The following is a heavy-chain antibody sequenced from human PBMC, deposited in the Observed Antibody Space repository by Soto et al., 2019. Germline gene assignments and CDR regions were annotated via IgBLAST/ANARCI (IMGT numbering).Heavy chain of an antibody. D-gene: IGHD3-10*01. CDR1: GFTFSSYA. CDR2: ISYDGSNK. CDR3: ASHYGSGSYYPLDY. Sequence: GGSLRLSCAASGFTFSSYAMHWARQAPGKGLEWVAVISYDGSNKYYADSVKGRFTISRDNSKNTLYLQMNSLRAEDTAVYYCASHYGSGSYYPLDYWGQGPLVPVSS. J-gene: IGHJ4*02. V-gene: IGHV3-30-3*01.